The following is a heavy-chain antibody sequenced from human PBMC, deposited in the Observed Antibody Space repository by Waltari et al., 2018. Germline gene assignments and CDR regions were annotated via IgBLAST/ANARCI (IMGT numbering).Heavy chain of an antibody. CDR2: ISGSGGST. D-gene: IGHD7-27*01. Sequence: EVQLLESGGGLVQPGGYLGLSCAASGFTFGGYARRCVRLAPGKGLEWVSAISGSGGSTYYADSVKGRFTISRDNSKNTLYLQMNSLRAEDTAVYYCAKDVITWDDAFDIWGQGTMVTVSS. J-gene: IGHJ3*02. CDR1: GFTFGGYA. CDR3: AKDVITWDDAFDI. V-gene: IGHV3-23*01.